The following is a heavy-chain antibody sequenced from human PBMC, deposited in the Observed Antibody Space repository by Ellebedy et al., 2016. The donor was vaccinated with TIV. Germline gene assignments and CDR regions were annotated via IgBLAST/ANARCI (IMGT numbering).Heavy chain of an antibody. CDR1: GFTFSIYW. CDR2: INGDGSSA. J-gene: IGHJ4*02. Sequence: PGGSLRLSCEASGFTFSIYWMYWVRQVPGKGLMWLSRINGDGSSAIYADAVKGRFSISRDNAKNTLFLQMNSLRGEDTAVYYCARVASGTIDFWGQGTLVAVS. CDR3: ARVASGTIDF. V-gene: IGHV3-74*01.